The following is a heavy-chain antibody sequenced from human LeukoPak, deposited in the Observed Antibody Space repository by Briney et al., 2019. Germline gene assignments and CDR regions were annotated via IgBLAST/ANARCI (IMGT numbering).Heavy chain of an antibody. CDR1: GFTVSSNY. J-gene: IGHJ6*03. CDR3: ARTHAYYYDYMDV. CDR2: IYSGGST. V-gene: IGHV3-66*02. Sequence: GGSLRLSCAASGFTVSSNYMSWVRQAPGEGLEWVSVIYSGGSTYYADSVKGRFTISRDNSKNTLYLQMNSLRAEDTAVYYCARTHAYYYDYMDVWGKGTTVTVSS.